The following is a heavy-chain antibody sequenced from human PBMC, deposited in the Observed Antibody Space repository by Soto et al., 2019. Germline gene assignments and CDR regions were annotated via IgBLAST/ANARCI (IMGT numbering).Heavy chain of an antibody. CDR1: GFSFSSYA. J-gene: IGHJ5*02. V-gene: IGHV3-23*01. D-gene: IGHD2-2*01. CDR2: MGGSGRST. Sequence: GGSLRLSGATSGFSFSSYAMTWVRQAPGKGLEWVSSMGGSGRSTYYADSVKGRFTISRDNAKNSLYLQMNSLGEEDTAVYYCARASAALNSCDPWRQGTLFLVSS. CDR3: ARASAALNSCDP.